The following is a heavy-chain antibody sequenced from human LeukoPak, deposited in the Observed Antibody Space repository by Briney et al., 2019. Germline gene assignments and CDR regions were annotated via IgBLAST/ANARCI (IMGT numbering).Heavy chain of an antibody. V-gene: IGHV1-2*02. CDR2: INPNSGGT. CDR1: GYTFTGYY. D-gene: IGHD2-2*01. Sequence: RASVKVSCKASGYTFTGYYMHWVRQAPGQGLEWMGWINPNSGGTNYAQKFQGRVTMTRDTSISTVYMELSRLRSDDTAVYYCARTPLYCSSTSCYYSWFDPWGQGTLVTVSS. J-gene: IGHJ5*02. CDR3: ARTPLYCSSTSCYYSWFDP.